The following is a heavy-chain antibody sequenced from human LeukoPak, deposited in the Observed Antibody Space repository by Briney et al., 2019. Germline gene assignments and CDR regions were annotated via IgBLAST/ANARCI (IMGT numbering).Heavy chain of an antibody. D-gene: IGHD3-10*01. CDR3: AKFNGYGLIDI. V-gene: IGHV4-39*07. Sequence: SEPQSLTCTFCNGSTSTCNYYWRWVRRPPGKALEWIENIFYSGSTCYSPSLQSRVTISLYTSSNQFSLNLNSAAAADTAVYYCAKFNGYGLIDIWGQGTMVTVAS. CDR2: IFYSGST. J-gene: IGHJ3*02. CDR1: NGSTSTCNYY.